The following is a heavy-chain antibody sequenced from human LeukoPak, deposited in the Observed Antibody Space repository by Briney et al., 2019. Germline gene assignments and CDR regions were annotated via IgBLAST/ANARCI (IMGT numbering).Heavy chain of an antibody. CDR3: ARGPRSSVIPYYYYYMDV. D-gene: IGHD6-6*01. J-gene: IGHJ6*03. Sequence: SETLSLTCTVSGGSISSYSWSWIRQPAGKGLEWIGRIYTSGSTNYNPSLKSRVTMSVDTSRNQFSLKLSSVTAADTAVYYCARGPRSSVIPYYYYYMDVWGKGTTVTVSS. CDR2: IYTSGST. V-gene: IGHV4-4*07. CDR1: GGSISSYS.